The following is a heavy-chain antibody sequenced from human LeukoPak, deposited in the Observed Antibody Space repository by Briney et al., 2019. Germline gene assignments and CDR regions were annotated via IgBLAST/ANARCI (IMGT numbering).Heavy chain of an antibody. D-gene: IGHD2-21*02. CDR1: GDSVSSNSAA. V-gene: IGHV6-1*01. CDR3: ARVKAYCGGYCYLYYFDH. Sequence: SQTLSLTCAISGDSVSSNSAAWNWIRQSTSRGLEWLGRTYYRSKWYSDYGVPVRSRIIINPDTSKNQFSLKLSSVTAADTAVYYCARVKAYCGGYCYLYYFDHWGQGTLVTVSP. J-gene: IGHJ4*02. CDR2: TYYRSKWYS.